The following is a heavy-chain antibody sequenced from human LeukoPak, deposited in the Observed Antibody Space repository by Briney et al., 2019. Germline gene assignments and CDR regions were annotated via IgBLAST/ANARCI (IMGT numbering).Heavy chain of an antibody. V-gene: IGHV4-61*08. J-gene: IGHJ5*02. CDR3: ARGGRGRNWFDP. CDR1: GDSVASGGYY. D-gene: IGHD3-10*01. CDR2: IYYSVST. Sequence: SETLSLTCTVSGDSVASGGYYWNWIRQPPGKGLEWIGYIYYSVSTNYNLSLKSRVTISVDTSENQFSLKLTSVTAADTAVYYCARGGRGRNWFDPWGLGILVTVSS.